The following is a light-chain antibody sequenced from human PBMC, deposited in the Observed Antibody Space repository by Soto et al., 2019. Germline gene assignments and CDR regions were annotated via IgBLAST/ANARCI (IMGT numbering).Light chain of an antibody. CDR2: DAS. V-gene: IGKV3-11*01. J-gene: IGKJ5*01. CDR1: QSVSSY. CDR3: QQRSNWPSIT. Sequence: EIVLTQSPGTLSFSPGERATLSCRASQSVSSYLAWYQQKPGQGPRLLIYDASNRATGIPARFSGSGSGTDFTLTISSLEPEDSAVYYCQQRSNWPSITFGQGTRLEIK.